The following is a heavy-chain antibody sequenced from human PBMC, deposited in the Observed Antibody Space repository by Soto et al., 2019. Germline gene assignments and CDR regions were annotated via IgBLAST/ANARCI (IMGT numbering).Heavy chain of an antibody. CDR1: AFTFSDNY. D-gene: IGHD2-15*01. Sequence: QVQLVESGGGLVKPGGSLRLSCEASAFTFSDNYMTWIRQAPEKGLEWVSSISSSGSSTNYADSVQGRFTISRDNAKNSLSLQTNSLSAEHTSVYYCETGQSYSRFDPWGQGTLVPVSS. CDR3: ETGQSYSRFDP. V-gene: IGHV3-11*05. CDR2: ISSSGSST. J-gene: IGHJ5*02.